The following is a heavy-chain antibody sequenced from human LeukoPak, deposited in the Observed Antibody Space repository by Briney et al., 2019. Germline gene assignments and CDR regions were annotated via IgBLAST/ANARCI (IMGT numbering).Heavy chain of an antibody. CDR3: ARPALVGEIFEF. Sequence: PGGSLRLSCTASGFTFNDCWMSWVRQAPGKGLKWVADIKQDGNDQKYVDSVKGRFTISRDNTKNSLYLQMNSLRAEDTAVYYCARPALVGEIFEFWGQGTLVTVSS. D-gene: IGHD1-26*01. CDR1: GFTFNDCW. V-gene: IGHV3-7*01. CDR2: IKQDGNDQ. J-gene: IGHJ4*02.